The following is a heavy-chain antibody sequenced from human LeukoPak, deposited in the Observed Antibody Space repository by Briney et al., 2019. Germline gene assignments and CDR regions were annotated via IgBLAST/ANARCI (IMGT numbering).Heavy chain of an antibody. Sequence: GGSLRLSCAASGFTFSSYAMHWVRQAPGKGLEWVAVISYDGSNKYYADSVKGRFTISRDNSKNTLYLQMNSLRAEDTAVYYCARAPYGSGSYYNVGGQGTLVTVSS. CDR2: ISYDGSNK. J-gene: IGHJ4*02. CDR3: ARAPYGSGSYYNV. D-gene: IGHD3-10*01. V-gene: IGHV3-30*14. CDR1: GFTFSSYA.